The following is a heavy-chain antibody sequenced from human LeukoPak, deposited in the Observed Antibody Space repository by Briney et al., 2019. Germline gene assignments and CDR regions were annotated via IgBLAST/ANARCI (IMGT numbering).Heavy chain of an antibody. J-gene: IGHJ4*02. D-gene: IGHD4-17*01. CDR1: GYTFTSYG. Sequence: ASVKVSCKASGYTFTSYGISWVRQAPGQGLEWMGWINTNTGNPTYAQGFTGRFVFSLVTSVSTAYLQISSLKAEDTAVYYCARDRYGDYGTEVDYWGQGTLVTVSS. CDR3: ARDRYGDYGTEVDY. V-gene: IGHV7-4-1*02. CDR2: INTNTGNP.